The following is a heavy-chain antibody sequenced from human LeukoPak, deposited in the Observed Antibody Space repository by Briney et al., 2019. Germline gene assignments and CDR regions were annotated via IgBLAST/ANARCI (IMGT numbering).Heavy chain of an antibody. Sequence: SEALSLTCSVSGGSISSGSYYWSWIRQPAGMGLEWIGRIYTSGSTNYNPSLKRRFTISVDTSKNQFSLKLSSETAADTAVYYCARDNVVVVPAVNYFDNWGQGTLVTVSS. D-gene: IGHD2-2*01. V-gene: IGHV4-61*02. CDR2: IYTSGST. CDR1: GGSISSGSYY. CDR3: ARDNVVVVPAVNYFDN. J-gene: IGHJ4*02.